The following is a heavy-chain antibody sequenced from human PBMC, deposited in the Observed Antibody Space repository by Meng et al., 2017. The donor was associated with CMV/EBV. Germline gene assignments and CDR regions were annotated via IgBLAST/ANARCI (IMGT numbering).Heavy chain of an antibody. V-gene: IGHV1-69*10. CDR3: AKEPRVGVVVPAAMRRNWFDP. CDR1: GDTHSKYV. CDR2: IIPMRATT. J-gene: IGHJ5*02. Sequence: SVKVSCKASGDTHSKYVTSWVRQAPGQGLEWMGGIIPMRATTNYAQTFQGRVTITADKSTATVYMELSSLRSEDTAVYFCAKEPRVGVVVPAAMRRNWFDPWGQGTLVTSPQ. D-gene: IGHD2-2*01.